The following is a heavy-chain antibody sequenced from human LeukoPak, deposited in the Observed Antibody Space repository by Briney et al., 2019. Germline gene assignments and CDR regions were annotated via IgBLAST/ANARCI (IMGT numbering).Heavy chain of an antibody. CDR1: GFTFSSYA. J-gene: IGHJ4*02. V-gene: IGHV3-23*01. CDR2: ISGSGGDT. CDR3: AKDLGSVVTPPSLDF. D-gene: IGHD4-23*01. Sequence: GGSLRLSCAASGFTFSSYAMSWVRQAPGKGLEWVSAISGSGGDTYYADSVKGRFTISRNNSKNTLYLQMSSLRAEDTAVYYCAKDLGSVVTPPSLDFWGQGTLVTVSS.